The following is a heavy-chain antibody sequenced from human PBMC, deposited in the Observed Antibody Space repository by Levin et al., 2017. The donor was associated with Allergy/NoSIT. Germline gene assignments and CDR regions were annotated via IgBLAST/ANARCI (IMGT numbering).Heavy chain of an antibody. D-gene: IGHD3-16*01. Sequence: QPGGSLRLSCAASGFIFSTYAMHWVRQAPGKGLEWVSIISYDGSNQYYADSVKGRFTVSRDNAKNTLYLQVNSLRVEDTAVYFCARVVLGQASIPYNYYAMDVWGQGTTVTVSS. J-gene: IGHJ6*02. V-gene: IGHV3-30*04. CDR3: ARVVLGQASIPYNYYAMDV. CDR1: GFIFSTYA. CDR2: ISYDGSNQ.